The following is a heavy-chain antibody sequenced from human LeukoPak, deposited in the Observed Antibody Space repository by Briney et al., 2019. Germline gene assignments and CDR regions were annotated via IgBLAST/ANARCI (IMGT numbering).Heavy chain of an antibody. Sequence: LSGGSLRLSCAVSGFTFSDYWMEWVRQTPGKGLVWVSRINSDGSSSNYADSVKGRFTISRDNAKNTVYLQMNSLTVDDTAVYYCARGYTSSGNVNNWFDPWGQGTLVTVSS. J-gene: IGHJ5*02. CDR1: GFTFSDYW. CDR3: ARGYTSSGNVNNWFDP. V-gene: IGHV3-74*01. D-gene: IGHD6-6*01. CDR2: INSDGSSS.